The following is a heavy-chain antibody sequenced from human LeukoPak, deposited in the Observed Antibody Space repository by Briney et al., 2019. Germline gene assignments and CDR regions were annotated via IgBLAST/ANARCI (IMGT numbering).Heavy chain of an antibody. CDR3: AKNPVAGSWVVWFDR. CDR1: GFTFSNYA. CDR2: ISGSGGST. D-gene: IGHD6-19*01. J-gene: IGHJ5*02. V-gene: IGHV3-23*01. Sequence: GGSLRLSCAASGFTFSNYAMSWVRHAPGKGLDWVSAISGSGGSTYYADSVKGRFTISRGNSKNTLYLQLNSLRAEDTAVYYCAKNPVAGSWVVWFDRWGQGTLVTVSS.